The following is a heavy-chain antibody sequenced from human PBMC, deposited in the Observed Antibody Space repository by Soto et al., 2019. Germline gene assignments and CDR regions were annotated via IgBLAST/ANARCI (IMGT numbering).Heavy chain of an antibody. V-gene: IGHV4-39*01. CDR1: GGSISMSGSY. CDR3: AAAVYYYYYGMDV. CDR2: IYYSGST. D-gene: IGHD2-15*01. Sequence: SDALAGISTCTGGSISMSGSYGRWIRQPPGKGLEWIGSIYYSGSTYYNPSLKSRFTISVDTSKNQFSLKLSSVTAADTAVYYCAAAVYYYYYGMDVWGQGTTVT. J-gene: IGHJ6*02.